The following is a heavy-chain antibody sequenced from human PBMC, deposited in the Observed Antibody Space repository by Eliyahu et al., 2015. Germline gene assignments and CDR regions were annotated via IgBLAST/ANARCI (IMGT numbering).Heavy chain of an antibody. J-gene: IGHJ4*02. Sequence: QAQLVESGGGVVQPGRSLTLSCAASGFXFSNFXXXWVPRAPGEGLGWVALLSFDGISTHYTDSVTGRFTVTRDSSKNTLYLQMNSLGADDTALYFCARGEGADCFGSACYTWYYFDLWGQGTLVTVSS. V-gene: IGHV3-30-3*01. CDR2: LSFDGIST. D-gene: IGHD3-16*02. CDR3: ARGEGADCFGSACYTWYYFDL. CDR1: GFXFSNFX.